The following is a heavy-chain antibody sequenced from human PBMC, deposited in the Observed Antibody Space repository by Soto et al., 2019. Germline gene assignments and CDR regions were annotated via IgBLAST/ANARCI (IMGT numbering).Heavy chain of an antibody. CDR3: ARRDYSSSWPRGFDP. CDR1: GYRFTSFW. D-gene: IGHD6-13*01. CDR2: IDPSDSYT. Sequence: EVQLVQSGAEVKKPGESLRISCKGSGYRFTSFWITWVRQMPGKGLECMGRIDPSDSYTNYSPSFQGHVTISADTSISTAYLQWSSLKAADTAMYYWARRDYSSSWPRGFDPWGQGTLVTVSS. J-gene: IGHJ5*02. V-gene: IGHV5-10-1*01.